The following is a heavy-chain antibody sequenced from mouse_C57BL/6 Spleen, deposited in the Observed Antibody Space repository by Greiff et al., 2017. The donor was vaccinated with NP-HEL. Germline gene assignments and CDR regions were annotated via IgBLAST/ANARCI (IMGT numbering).Heavy chain of an antibody. Sequence: QVQLKESGPELVKPGASVKISCKASGYAFSSSWMNWVKQRPGKGLEWIGRIYPGDGDTNYNGKFKGKATLTADKSSSTAYMQLSSLTSEDSAVYFCARDPYYYGSSYPWFAYWGQGTLVTVSA. D-gene: IGHD1-1*01. V-gene: IGHV1-82*01. CDR1: GYAFSSSW. J-gene: IGHJ3*01. CDR3: ARDPYYYGSSYPWFAY. CDR2: IYPGDGDT.